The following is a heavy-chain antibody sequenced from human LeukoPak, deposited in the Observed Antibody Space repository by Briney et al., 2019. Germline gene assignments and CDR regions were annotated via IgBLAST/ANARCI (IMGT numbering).Heavy chain of an antibody. D-gene: IGHD3-10*01. CDR1: EFTFSSYS. Sequence: GGSLRPSCAGSEFTFSSYSMNWVRQTPGKGLEWVSSISSGSTYIYYAESLQGRSSISRDNAKNSLYLQMNSLRAEDTAVYFCAKDLSPDPLWPKPDYWGQGTLVTVSS. J-gene: IGHJ4*02. V-gene: IGHV3-21*01. CDR3: AKDLSPDPLWPKPDY. CDR2: ISSGSTYI.